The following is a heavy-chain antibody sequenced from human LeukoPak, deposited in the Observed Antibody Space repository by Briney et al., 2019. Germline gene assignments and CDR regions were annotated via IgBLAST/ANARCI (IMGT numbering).Heavy chain of an antibody. V-gene: IGHV4-4*02. CDR3: AREGEFFRPFDY. J-gene: IGHJ4*01. D-gene: IGHD3-3*01. CDR1: GGYVTTTNW. Sequence: PSGTLSLTCGVSGGYVTTTNWWTWVRQPPGKGLEWIGEVHLDGRTNYNPSLKSRLTISVDLSENHISLRLTSVTAADTAVYYCAREGEFFRPFDYSGQGTLVTVSS. CDR2: VHLDGRT.